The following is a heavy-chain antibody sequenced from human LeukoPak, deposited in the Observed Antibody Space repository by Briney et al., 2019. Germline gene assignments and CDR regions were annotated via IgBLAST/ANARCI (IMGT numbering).Heavy chain of an antibody. CDR2: INPNSGGT. Sequence: ASVKVSCKASGYTFTGYYMHWVRQAPGQGLEWMGWINPNSGGTNYAQKFQGRVTMTRDTSISTAYMELSRLRSDDTAVYYCARGLSSTSWKGAFDIWGQGTMVTVSS. CDR1: GYTFTGYY. D-gene: IGHD2-2*01. CDR3: ARGLSSTSWKGAFDI. V-gene: IGHV1-2*02. J-gene: IGHJ3*02.